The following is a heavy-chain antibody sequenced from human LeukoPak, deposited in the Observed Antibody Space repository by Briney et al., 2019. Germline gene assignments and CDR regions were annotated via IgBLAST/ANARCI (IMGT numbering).Heavy chain of an antibody. CDR3: ATEPESLDIVVVPAALWGPY. CDR2: ISSSSSYI. Sequence: PGGSLRLSCAASGFTFSSYSMNWVRQAPGKGLEWVSSISSSSSYIYYADSVKGRFTISRDNSKNTLYLQMNSLRAEDTAVYYCATEPESLDIVVVPAALWGPYWGQGTLVTVSS. V-gene: IGHV3-21*01. J-gene: IGHJ4*02. D-gene: IGHD2-2*01. CDR1: GFTFSSYS.